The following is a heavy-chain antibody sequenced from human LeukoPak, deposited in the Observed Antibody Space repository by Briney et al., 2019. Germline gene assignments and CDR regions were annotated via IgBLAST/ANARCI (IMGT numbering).Heavy chain of an antibody. V-gene: IGHV1-18*01. CDR2: ISAYNGNT. Sequence: ASVKVSFKASGYTFTSYGISWVRQAPGQGLGWMGWISAYNGNTNYAQKLQGRGTMTTDTTTSTAYMELRSMRSDDTAVYYCARGLRYFDWLLFEFDYWGQGTLVTVSS. CDR3: ARGLRYFDWLLFEFDY. J-gene: IGHJ4*02. CDR1: GYTFTSYG. D-gene: IGHD3-9*01.